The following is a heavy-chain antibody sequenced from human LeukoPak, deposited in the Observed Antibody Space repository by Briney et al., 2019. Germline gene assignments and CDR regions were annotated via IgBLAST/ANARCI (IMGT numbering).Heavy chain of an antibody. Sequence: PGGSLRLSCAASGFTFSSYWMHWVRQAPGKGLVWVSRINSDGSSTSYADSVKGRFTISRDNAKNTLYLQMNSLRAEDTAVYYCARESGGFHNPDYIVATIFYYYYYYMDVWGKGTTVTISS. CDR1: GFTFSSYW. D-gene: IGHD5-12*01. J-gene: IGHJ6*03. CDR3: ARESGGFHNPDYIVATIFYYYYYYMDV. CDR2: INSDGSST. V-gene: IGHV3-74*01.